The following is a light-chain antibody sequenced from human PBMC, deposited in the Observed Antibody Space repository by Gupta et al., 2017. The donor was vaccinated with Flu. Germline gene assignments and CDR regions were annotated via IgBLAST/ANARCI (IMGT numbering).Light chain of an antibody. CDR1: QSLSSW. V-gene: IGKV1-5*03. CDR3: QQDDSYSLT. CDR2: KAS. Sequence: DIQMTQSPSTLSAYVGDRVTITCRASQSLSSWLAWYQQKPGKAPNLLIYKASNLESGVPSRFSGSGSGTEFTLTISSLQPDDFATYYYQQDDSYSLTFGGGTKVEI. J-gene: IGKJ4*01.